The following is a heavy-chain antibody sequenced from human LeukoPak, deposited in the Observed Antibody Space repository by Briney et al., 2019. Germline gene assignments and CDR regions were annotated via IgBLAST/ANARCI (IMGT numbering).Heavy chain of an antibody. V-gene: IGHV3-23*01. Sequence: PGGSLRLSCAASGFTFSSYAMSWVRQAPGKGLEWVSAISGSGGSTYYADSVKGRFTISRDNSKNTLYLQMNSLRAEDTAVYYCARTFSMVRGHYYYGMDVWGQGTTVTVSS. CDR1: GFTFSSYA. CDR3: ARTFSMVRGHYYYGMDV. J-gene: IGHJ6*02. CDR2: ISGSGGST. D-gene: IGHD3-10*01.